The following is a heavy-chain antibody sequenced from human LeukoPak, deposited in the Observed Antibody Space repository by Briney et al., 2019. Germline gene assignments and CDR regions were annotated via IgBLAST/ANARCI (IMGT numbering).Heavy chain of an antibody. Sequence: GGSLRPSRAASGFTLRNFWMSWVRQAPGRGLEWVANIHPEGNEKYHVESVKGRFTISRDNPKSSLFLQMNGLRVEDTAVYYCARGDAFSGDHWGQGTLVTVSS. CDR1: GFTLRNFW. CDR2: IHPEGNEK. J-gene: IGHJ4*02. CDR3: ARGDAFSGDH. V-gene: IGHV3-7*04.